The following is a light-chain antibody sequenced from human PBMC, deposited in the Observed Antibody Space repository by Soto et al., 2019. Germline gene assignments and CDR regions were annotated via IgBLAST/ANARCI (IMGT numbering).Light chain of an antibody. Sequence: IVLTQSPATLSLSPWERATLSCRASQSVSSYLAWYQHKPGQAPRLLISDASNRATGIPARFSGSGSGTDFTLTISSLEPEDSAVYYCQQCGSSPSLTFGGGTKVDIK. V-gene: IGKV3-11*01. CDR3: QQCGSSPSLT. CDR1: QSVSSY. CDR2: DAS. J-gene: IGKJ4*01.